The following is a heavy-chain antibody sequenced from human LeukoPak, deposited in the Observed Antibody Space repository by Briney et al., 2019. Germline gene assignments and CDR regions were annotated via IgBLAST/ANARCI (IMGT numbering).Heavy chain of an antibody. J-gene: IGHJ4*02. V-gene: IGHV3-11*01. CDR2: ISSSGSTI. CDR1: GFTFSDYY. D-gene: IGHD3-10*01. CDR3: ARELFKAGTLSFDY. Sequence: GGTLRLSCAASGFTFSDYYMSWIRGAPGRGLEWVSYISSSGSTIYYADSVKSRFTSSRDNAKNSLYLQMNSLRAEDTAVYCCARELFKAGTLSFDYWGQGTLVTVSS.